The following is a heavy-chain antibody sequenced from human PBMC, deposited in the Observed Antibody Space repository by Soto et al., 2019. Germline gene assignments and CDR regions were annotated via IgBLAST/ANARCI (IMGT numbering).Heavy chain of an antibody. V-gene: IGHV3-23*01. J-gene: IGHJ5*01. CDR1: GFTFSNYA. CDR2: ISSSSGST. Sequence: HPGGSLRLSCAASGFTFSNYAMSWVRQTPGKGLEWVSAISSSSGSTYYADSVKGRFTISRDNSKNTLYLQMNSLRAEDTAVYYCANYYSFSVGDNNWFDSWGQGTLVTVSS. D-gene: IGHD1-26*01. CDR3: ANYYSFSVGDNNWFDS.